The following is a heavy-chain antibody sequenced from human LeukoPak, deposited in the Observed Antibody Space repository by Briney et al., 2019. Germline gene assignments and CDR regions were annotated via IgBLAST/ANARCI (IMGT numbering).Heavy chain of an antibody. D-gene: IGHD4-17*01. CDR1: GGSISSSSYY. V-gene: IGHV4-39*07. CDR2: IYYSGST. Sequence: SETLSLTCTVSGGSISSSSYYWGWIRQPPGKGLEWIGSIYYSGSTYYNPSLKSRVTISVDTSKNQFSLKLSSVTAADTAVYYCARGFPTVTHFDYWGQGTLVTVSS. J-gene: IGHJ4*02. CDR3: ARGFPTVTHFDY.